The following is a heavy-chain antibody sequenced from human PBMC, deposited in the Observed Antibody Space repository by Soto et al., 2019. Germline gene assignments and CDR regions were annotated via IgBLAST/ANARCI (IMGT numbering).Heavy chain of an antibody. Sequence: ASVKGSCKASGDMFSTYTITWMRQAPGRGLEWVGGIIPRSAKSNYAQKFQGRVTMTRNTSISTAYMELSSLRSEDTAVYYCAREVNVGLRSWGQGTLVTVSS. CDR3: AREVNVGLRS. CDR2: IIPRSAKS. D-gene: IGHD5-12*01. J-gene: IGHJ5*02. CDR1: GDMFSTYT. V-gene: IGHV1-8*01.